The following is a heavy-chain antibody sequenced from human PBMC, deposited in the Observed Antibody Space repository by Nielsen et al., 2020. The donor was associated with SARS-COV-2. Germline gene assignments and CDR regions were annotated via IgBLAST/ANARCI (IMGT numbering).Heavy chain of an antibody. Sequence: SETLSLTCTVSGGSISSGDYYWSWIRQPPGKGLEWIGYIYYSGSTYYNPSLKSRVTISVDTSKNQFSLKPSSVTAADTAVYYCARDKVTMVRGVLYAFDIWGQGTMVTVSS. J-gene: IGHJ3*02. D-gene: IGHD3-10*01. V-gene: IGHV4-30-4*01. CDR1: GGSISSGDYY. CDR2: IYYSGST. CDR3: ARDKVTMVRGVLYAFDI.